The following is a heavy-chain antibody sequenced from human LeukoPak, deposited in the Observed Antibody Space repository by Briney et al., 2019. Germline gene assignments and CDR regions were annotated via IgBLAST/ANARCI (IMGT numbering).Heavy chain of an antibody. Sequence: PSETLSLTCAVYGGSFSGYYWSWIRQPPGKGLEWIGEINHSGSTYYNPSLKSRVTISVDTSKNQFSLKLSSVTAADTAVYYCARAYYYDSSGYSLYFDYWGQGTLVTVSS. D-gene: IGHD3-22*01. CDR3: ARAYYYDSSGYSLYFDY. CDR2: INHSGST. CDR1: GGSFSGYY. V-gene: IGHV4-34*01. J-gene: IGHJ4*02.